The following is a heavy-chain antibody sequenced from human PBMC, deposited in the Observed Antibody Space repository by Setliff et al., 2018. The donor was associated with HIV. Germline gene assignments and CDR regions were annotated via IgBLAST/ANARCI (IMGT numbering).Heavy chain of an antibody. J-gene: IGHJ6*02. Sequence: PSETLSLTCTVSGGSISSHYWSWIRQPPGKGLEWIGSIYYNGSTNYNPSLKSRVTISVDTSKNQFSLKLSSVTAADTAVYYCARAGVLEQWLVSSYYYYGMDVWGQGTTVTVSS. CDR2: IYYNGST. V-gene: IGHV4-59*11. CDR3: ARAGVLEQWLVSSYYYYGMDV. CDR1: GGSISSHY. D-gene: IGHD6-19*01.